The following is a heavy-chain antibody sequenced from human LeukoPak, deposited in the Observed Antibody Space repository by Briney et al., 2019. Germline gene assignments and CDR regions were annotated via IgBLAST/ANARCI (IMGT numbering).Heavy chain of an antibody. D-gene: IGHD3-10*01. J-gene: IGHJ4*02. V-gene: IGHV3-33*01. CDR2: IWYDGSNK. CDR1: GFTFSSYG. CDR3: ARDNMLRGVIIAGTDY. Sequence: GGSLRLSCAASGFTFSSYGMHWVRQAPGKGLEWVAVIWYDGSNKYYADSVKGRFTISRDNSKNTLYLQMNSLRAEDTAVYYCARDNMLRGVIIAGTDYWGQGTLVTVSS.